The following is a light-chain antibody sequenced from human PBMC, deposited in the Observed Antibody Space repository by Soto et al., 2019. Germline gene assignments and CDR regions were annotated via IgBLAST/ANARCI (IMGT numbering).Light chain of an antibody. CDR3: QQYNNWPLT. J-gene: IGKJ1*01. CDR2: GAS. Sequence: EIVMTQSPATLSVSPGERATLSCRASQSVSSDLAWYHQKPGQAPRLLISGASTRATGIPARFSGSGSGTEFTLTISRLQSEDCAVYYCQQYNNWPLTFGQGTKVE. CDR1: QSVSSD. V-gene: IGKV3-15*01.